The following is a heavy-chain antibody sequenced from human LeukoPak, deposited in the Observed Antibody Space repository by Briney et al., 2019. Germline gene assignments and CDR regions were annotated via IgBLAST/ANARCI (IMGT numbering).Heavy chain of an antibody. CDR2: ISGSGGST. CDR1: GFTFSSYA. Sequence: GGSLRLSCAASGFTFSSYAMSWVRQAPGKGLEWVSAISGSGGSTYYADSVKGRFTISRDNSKNTLYLQMNSLRAEDTAVYYCAKDMGDRSGRATTHFDYWGQGTLVTVSS. D-gene: IGHD3-22*01. CDR3: AKDMGDRSGRATTHFDY. J-gene: IGHJ4*02. V-gene: IGHV3-23*01.